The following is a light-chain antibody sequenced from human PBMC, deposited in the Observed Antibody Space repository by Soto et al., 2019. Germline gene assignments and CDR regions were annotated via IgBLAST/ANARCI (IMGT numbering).Light chain of an antibody. V-gene: IGKV1-39*01. Sequence: DIQMTQSPSSLSASVGDRVSITCRASQTIITYLNWYQQKPGKAPKLLFSAASNLQSGVPSRFSGSGSETEFTLTISSVQPEDFATYYCQQSYSTPRTFGQGTKLEIK. CDR2: AAS. CDR3: QQSYSTPRT. J-gene: IGKJ2*01. CDR1: QTIITY.